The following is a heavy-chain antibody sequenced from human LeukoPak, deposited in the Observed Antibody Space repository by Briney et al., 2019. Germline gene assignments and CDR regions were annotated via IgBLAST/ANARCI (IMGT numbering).Heavy chain of an antibody. CDR3: ARGANTAMITPSFDY. V-gene: IGHV3-74*01. CDR2: INSDESST. J-gene: IGHJ4*02. D-gene: IGHD5-18*01. CDR1: GFTFSSYW. Sequence: PGGPLRLSCAASGFTFSSYWMHWVRQAPGKGLVWVSRINSDESSTSYADSVRGRFTISRDNAKNTLYLQMNSLRAEDTAVYYCARGANTAMITPSFDYWGQGTLVTVSS.